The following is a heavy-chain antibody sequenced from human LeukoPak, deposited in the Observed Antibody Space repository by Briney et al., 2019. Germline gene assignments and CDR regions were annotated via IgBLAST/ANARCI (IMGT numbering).Heavy chain of an antibody. D-gene: IGHD6-19*01. J-gene: IGHJ2*01. Sequence: SETLSLTCTVSGGSISSNGYYCGWIRQPPGKGLEWIGSIYYSGSTFDNPSLKSRVTISMDKSRNQFSLKLSSVTAADTAVYYCASNQWPSWYFDLWGRGTLVTVSA. V-gene: IGHV4-39*07. CDR1: GGSISSNGYY. CDR3: ASNQWPSWYFDL. CDR2: IYYSGST.